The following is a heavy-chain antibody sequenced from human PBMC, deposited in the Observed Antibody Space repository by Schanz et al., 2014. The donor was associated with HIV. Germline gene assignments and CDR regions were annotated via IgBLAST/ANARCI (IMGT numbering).Heavy chain of an antibody. D-gene: IGHD1-1*01. V-gene: IGHV3-23*01. Sequence: EVQLMESGGGLVQPGGSLRVSCAASGFMFSSYGMSWVRQAPGKGLEWVSLIGSGGGRTYYADSVKGRFTISRDNSKNTLYLQMNSLRAEDTAVYYCTKEVPPDVWGQGTTVTVSS. CDR3: TKEVPPDV. CDR1: GFMFSSYG. CDR2: IGSGGGRT. J-gene: IGHJ6*02.